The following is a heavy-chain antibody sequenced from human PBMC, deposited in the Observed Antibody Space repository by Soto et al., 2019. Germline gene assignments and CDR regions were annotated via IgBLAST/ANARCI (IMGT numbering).Heavy chain of an antibody. D-gene: IGHD2-21*02. CDR3: AKHPSDFWFDP. Sequence: SATMSLTCTFGYASTSSGDFWWSWVREPPGKGLEWIGYIYYSGSTYYSPSLKSRVTITVDTYKNQFSLKLISVTAADSAVYYYAKHPSDFWFDPCGRGTLVTVS. CDR1: YASTSSGDFW. J-gene: IGHJ5*02. V-gene: IGHV4-30-4*01. CDR2: IYYSGST.